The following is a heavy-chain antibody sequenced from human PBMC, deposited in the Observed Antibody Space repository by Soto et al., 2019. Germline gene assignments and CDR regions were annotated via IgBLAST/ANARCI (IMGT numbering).Heavy chain of an antibody. D-gene: IGHD6-6*01. V-gene: IGHV3-66*01. CDR3: ASSSIAARPGGY. J-gene: IGHJ4*02. CDR2: IYSGGST. Sequence: GGSLSLSCAASGFTVRSNYMSWVRQAPGKGLEWVSVIYSGGSTYYADSVKGRFTISRDNSKNTLYLQMNSLRAEDTAVYYCASSSIAARPGGYWGQGTLVTVSS. CDR1: GFTVRSNY.